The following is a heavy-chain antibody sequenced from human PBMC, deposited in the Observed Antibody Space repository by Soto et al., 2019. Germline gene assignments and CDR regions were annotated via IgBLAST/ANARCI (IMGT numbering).Heavy chain of an antibody. V-gene: IGHV1-69*13. CDR3: ARHVPAAGYHYGMDV. CDR1: GGTFSSYA. D-gene: IGHD2-2*01. CDR2: IIPIFGTA. J-gene: IGHJ6*02. Sequence: ASVKVSCKASGGTFSSYAISWVRQAPGQGLEWMGGIIPIFGTANYAQKFQGRVTITADESTSTAYMELSSLRSEDTAVYYCARHVPAAGYHYGMDVWGQGTTVTVSS.